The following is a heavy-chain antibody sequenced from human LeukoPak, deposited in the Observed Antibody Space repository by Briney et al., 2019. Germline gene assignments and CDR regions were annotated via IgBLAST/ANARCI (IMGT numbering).Heavy chain of an antibody. CDR3: AKVRRGYCSGGSCYSWFDP. V-gene: IGHV3-30*18. D-gene: IGHD2-15*01. CDR1: GFTFSSYG. CDR2: ISYDGSNK. J-gene: IGHJ5*02. Sequence: GGSLRLSCAASGFTFSSYGMHWVRQAPGKGLEWVAVISYDGSNKYYADSVKGRFIISRDNSKNTLYLQMNSLRAEDTAVYYCAKVRRGYCSGGSCYSWFDPWGQGTLVTVSS.